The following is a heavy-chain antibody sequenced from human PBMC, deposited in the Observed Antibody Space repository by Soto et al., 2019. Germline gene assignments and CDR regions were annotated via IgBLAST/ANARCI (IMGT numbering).Heavy chain of an antibody. D-gene: IGHD3-10*01. Sequence: QVQLVQSGAEVKTPGSSVKVSCTASGDTFNFYTLSWVRQAPGQGLEWMGRIIPMLGMSNYAQKFQGRVTMIADKSTRTVYMVLSSLRSEDTALYYCATNYGSGSTHFDNWGQGTLVTVSS. CDR3: ATNYGSGSTHFDN. CDR1: GDTFNFYT. V-gene: IGHV1-69*02. CDR2: IIPMLGMS. J-gene: IGHJ4*02.